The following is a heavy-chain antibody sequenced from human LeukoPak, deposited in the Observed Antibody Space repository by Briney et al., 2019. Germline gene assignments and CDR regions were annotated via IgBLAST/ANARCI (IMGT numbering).Heavy chain of an antibody. V-gene: IGHV4-30-2*01. D-gene: IGHD4-17*01. Sequence: SETLSLTCAVSGGSISSGGYSWSWIRQPPGKGLEWIGYTYHSGSTYYNPSLKSRVTISVDRSKNQFSLKLSSVTAADTVVYYCARGDYGDYGGVDVWGQGTTVTVSS. CDR1: GGSISSGGYS. CDR2: TYHSGST. CDR3: ARGDYGDYGGVDV. J-gene: IGHJ6*02.